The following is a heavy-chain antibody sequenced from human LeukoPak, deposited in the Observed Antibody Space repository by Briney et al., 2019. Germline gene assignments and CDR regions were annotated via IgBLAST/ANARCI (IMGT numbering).Heavy chain of an antibody. J-gene: IGHJ4*02. CDR3: AVNLPFDY. CDR1: GFTFSHYW. Sequence: GGSLSLSCIASGFTFSHYWMTWVRQAPGKGLEWVANINQDGSEKNYVDSVKGRFTISRDNAQNSLYLQMNSLRAEDTAVYYCAVNLPFDYWGQGTLVTVSS. CDR2: INQDGSEK. V-gene: IGHV3-7*01.